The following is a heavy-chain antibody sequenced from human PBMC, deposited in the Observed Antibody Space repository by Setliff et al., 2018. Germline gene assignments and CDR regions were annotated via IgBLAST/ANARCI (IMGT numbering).Heavy chain of an antibody. V-gene: IGHV1-18*01. CDR1: GYTFRNYA. J-gene: IGHJ4*02. D-gene: IGHD2-21*02. CDR2: ISVYNGDT. Sequence: ASVKVSCKASGYTFRNYAFAWVRQAPGQGLEWVGWISVYNGDTNYAQKFQGRVTLTTDTSTSTAYMELRSLTSDDSAFYYCARDLGHGGDSDYWGQGILVTVSS. CDR3: ARDLGHGGDSDY.